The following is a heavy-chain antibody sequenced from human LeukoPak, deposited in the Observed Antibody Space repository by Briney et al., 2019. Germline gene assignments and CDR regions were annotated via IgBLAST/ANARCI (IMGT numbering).Heavy chain of an antibody. Sequence: PGGSLRLSCAASGFTFSSYAMSWVRQAPGKGLEWVSAISGSGGSTYYADSVKGQFTISRDNSKNTLYLQMNSLRAEDTAVYYCAKDIYYGSGSYYLAPFDYWGQGTLVTVSS. CDR2: ISGSGGST. D-gene: IGHD3-10*01. CDR1: GFTFSSYA. V-gene: IGHV3-23*01. CDR3: AKDIYYGSGSYYLAPFDY. J-gene: IGHJ4*02.